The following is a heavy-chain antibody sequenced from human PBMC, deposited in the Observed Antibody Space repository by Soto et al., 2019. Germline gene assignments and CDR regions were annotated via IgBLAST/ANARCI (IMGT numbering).Heavy chain of an antibody. CDR2: IIPIFGTA. D-gene: IGHD3-22*01. CDR1: GGTFSSYA. Sequence: GASVKVSCKASGGTFSSYAISWVRQAPGQGLEWMGGIIPIFGTANYAQKFQGRVTITADESTSTAYMELSSLRSEDTAVYYSASTYYYDSSGYYSVPYWGQGTLVTVSS. V-gene: IGHV1-69*13. CDR3: ASTYYYDSSGYYSVPY. J-gene: IGHJ4*02.